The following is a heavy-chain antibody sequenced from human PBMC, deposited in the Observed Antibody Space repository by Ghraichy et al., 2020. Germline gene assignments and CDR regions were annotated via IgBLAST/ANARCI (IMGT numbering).Heavy chain of an antibody. CDR2: IYSGGST. Sequence: GGSLRLSCAASGFTVSSNYMSWVRQAPGKGLEWVSVIYSGGSTYYADSVKGRFTISRDNSKNTLYLQMNSLRAEDTAVYYCASGIVLMVFDYWGQGTLVTVSS. CDR1: GFTVSSNY. D-gene: IGHD2-8*01. CDR3: ASGIVLMVFDY. J-gene: IGHJ4*02. V-gene: IGHV3-53*01.